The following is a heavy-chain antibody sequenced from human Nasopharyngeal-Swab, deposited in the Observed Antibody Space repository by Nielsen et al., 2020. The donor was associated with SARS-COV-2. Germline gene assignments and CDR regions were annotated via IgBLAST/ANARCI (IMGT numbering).Heavy chain of an antibody. J-gene: IGHJ4*02. V-gene: IGHV3-48*03. CDR2: ISGTAGTI. D-gene: IGHD5-18*01. Sequence: GESLKISCAASGFAFSNYEMNWVRQAPGKGLEWLSYISGTAGTISYAASVKGRFTISTDNAKNSLYLQMNSLRAEDTALYYCARTTYSYGRFDYWGQGTLVTVSS. CDR3: ARTTYSYGRFDY. CDR1: GFAFSNYE.